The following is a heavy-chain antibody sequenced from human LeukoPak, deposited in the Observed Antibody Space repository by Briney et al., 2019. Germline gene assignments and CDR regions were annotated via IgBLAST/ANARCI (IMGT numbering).Heavy chain of an antibody. V-gene: IGHV4-59*01. J-gene: IGHJ5*01. CDR3: ARDLKKGSDWSGGWFDP. CDR2: IYYSGST. CDR1: GGSISSYY. Sequence: KPSETLSLTCTVSGGSISSYYWSWIRQPPGKGLEWIGYIYYSGSTNYNPSLKSRVTISVDTSKNQFSLKLNSLTPADTAVYYCARDLKKGSDWSGGWFDPWGQGTLVTVSS. D-gene: IGHD3-10*01.